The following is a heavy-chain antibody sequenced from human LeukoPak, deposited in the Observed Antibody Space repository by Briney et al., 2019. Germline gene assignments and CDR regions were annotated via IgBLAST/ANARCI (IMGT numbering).Heavy chain of an antibody. D-gene: IGHD2-8*01. CDR2: IRSDSSII. J-gene: IGHJ4*02. Sequence: PGGSLRLSCAASGLSFSEYGMTWVRQAPGKGLDWVSYIRSDSSIIHYTDSVKGRFTISRDNGKNSLYLQMNSLRAEDTAVYFCARVQAGKWDFDFWGQGTLVTVSS. V-gene: IGHV3-48*01. CDR3: ARVQAGKWDFDF. CDR1: GLSFSEYG.